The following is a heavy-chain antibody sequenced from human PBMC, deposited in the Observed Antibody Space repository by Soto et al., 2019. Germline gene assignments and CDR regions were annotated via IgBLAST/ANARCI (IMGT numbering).Heavy chain of an antibody. CDR2: IYYSGST. CDR1: GGSISRGDYY. J-gene: IGHJ4*02. V-gene: IGHV4-30-4*01. Sequence: PSETLSLTCTVSGGSISRGDYYWSWIRQPPGKGLEWIGYIYYSGSTYYNPSLKSRMTISVDTSKNQFSLKLTSVTAADTAVYYCARWLGYGPHFDYWGQGTLVTSPQ. D-gene: IGHD5-12*01. CDR3: ARWLGYGPHFDY.